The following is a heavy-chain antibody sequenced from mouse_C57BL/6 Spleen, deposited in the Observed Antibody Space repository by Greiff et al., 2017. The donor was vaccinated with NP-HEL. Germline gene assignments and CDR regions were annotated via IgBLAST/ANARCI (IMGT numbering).Heavy chain of an antibody. V-gene: IGHV1-80*01. Sequence: QVQLQQSGAELVKPGASVKISCKASGYAFSSYWMNWVKQRPGKGLEWIGQIYPGDGDTNYNGKFKGKATLTADKSSSTAYMQLSSLTSEDAAVYFCARRGNYWYFDVWGTGTTVTVSS. D-gene: IGHD2-1*01. CDR1: GYAFSSYW. CDR3: ARRGNYWYFDV. CDR2: IYPGDGDT. J-gene: IGHJ1*03.